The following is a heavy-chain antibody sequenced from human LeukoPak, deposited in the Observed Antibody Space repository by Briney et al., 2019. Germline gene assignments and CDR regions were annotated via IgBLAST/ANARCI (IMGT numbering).Heavy chain of an antibody. CDR1: GGSISSGSYY. J-gene: IGHJ4*02. Sequence: SQTLSLTCTVSGGSISSGSYYWSWIRQPAGKGLEWIGRIYTSGSTNYNPSLKSRVTISVDRSKNQFSLKLSSVTAADTAVYYCARALRSASSYYFDYWGQGTLVTVSS. V-gene: IGHV4-61*02. D-gene: IGHD4-17*01. CDR2: IYTSGST. CDR3: ARALRSASSYYFDY.